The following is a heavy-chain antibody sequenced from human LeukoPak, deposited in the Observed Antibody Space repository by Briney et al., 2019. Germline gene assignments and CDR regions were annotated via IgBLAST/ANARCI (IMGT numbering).Heavy chain of an antibody. J-gene: IGHJ6*03. V-gene: IGHV3-30*18. Sequence: GRSLRLSCAASGFTFSSYGMHWVRQAPGKGREGVAVISYDGSNKYYADSVKGRFTISRDNSKNTLYLQMNSLRAEDTAVYYCAKDGNGDPYYYYYMDVWGKGTTVTVSS. CDR3: AKDGNGDPYYYYYMDV. CDR2: ISYDGSNK. D-gene: IGHD7-27*01. CDR1: GFTFSSYG.